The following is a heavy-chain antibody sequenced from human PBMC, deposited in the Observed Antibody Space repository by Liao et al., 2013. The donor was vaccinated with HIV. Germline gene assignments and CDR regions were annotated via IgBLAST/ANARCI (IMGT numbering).Heavy chain of an antibody. D-gene: IGHD6-6*01. J-gene: IGHJ4*02. CDR1: GGSISSFQ. V-gene: IGHV4-59*12. CDR2: INHSGST. Sequence: QVQLQESGPGLVKPSETLPLTCTVSGGSISSFQWNWIRQPAGKGLEWIGEINHSGSTNYNPSLKSRVTISVDTSKNQFSLKLSSVTAADTAVYYCARRRIAARPPDYWGQGTLVTVSS. CDR3: ARRRIAARPPDY.